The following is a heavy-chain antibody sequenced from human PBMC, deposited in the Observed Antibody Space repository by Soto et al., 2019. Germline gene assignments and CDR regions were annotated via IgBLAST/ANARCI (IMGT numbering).Heavy chain of an antibody. V-gene: IGHV5-51*01. CDR3: ARLVGAVVAAFAEY. Sequence: EVQLVQSGAEVKKPGESLKISCKGSGYSFTTYWIGWVRQMPGKGLEWMGIIYPGDSDIRYSPSFEGQVTISADKSLSTAYLQWSSLKASDTAIDYCARLVGAVVAAFAEYWGQGTLVTVSS. J-gene: IGHJ4*02. CDR1: GYSFTTYW. D-gene: IGHD2-15*01. CDR2: IYPGDSDI.